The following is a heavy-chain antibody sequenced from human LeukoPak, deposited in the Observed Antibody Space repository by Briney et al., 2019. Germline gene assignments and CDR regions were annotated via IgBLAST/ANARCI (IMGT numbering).Heavy chain of an antibody. CDR3: ARCATTWGYNDY. D-gene: IGHD4-17*01. J-gene: IGHJ4*02. CDR1: GGSFSGYY. Sequence: SETLSLTCAVYGGSFSGYYWSWIRQPPGKGLEWIGEINHSGSTNYNPSLKSRVTISVDKSKNQFSLKLSSVTAADTAVYHCARCATTWGYNDYWGQGTLVTVSS. CDR2: INHSGST. V-gene: IGHV4-34*01.